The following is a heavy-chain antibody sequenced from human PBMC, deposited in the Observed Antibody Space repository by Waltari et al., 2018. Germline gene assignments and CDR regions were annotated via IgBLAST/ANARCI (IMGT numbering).Heavy chain of an antibody. CDR3: ARVDCSSTSCYEDYYYYYMDV. CDR1: GYPITSGYY. Sequence: QVQLQASGPGLVKPSETLSLTCTVSGYPITSGYYWGWIRPPPGQGLEWIGSIYHSGSTYYNPSLKSRVTISVDTSKNQFSLKLSSVTAADTAVYYCARVDCSSTSCYEDYYYYYMDVWGKGTTVTISS. J-gene: IGHJ6*03. V-gene: IGHV4-38-2*02. CDR2: IYHSGST. D-gene: IGHD2-2*01.